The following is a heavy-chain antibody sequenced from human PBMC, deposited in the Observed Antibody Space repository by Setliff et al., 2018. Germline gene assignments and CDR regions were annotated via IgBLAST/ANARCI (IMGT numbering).Heavy chain of an antibody. J-gene: IGHJ4*02. CDR3: ATEKFPGDWGDY. D-gene: IGHD2-21*01. V-gene: IGHV1-18*01. CDR2: ISVYNGKT. CDR1: GGTFSSYA. Sequence: ASVKVSCKASGGTFSSYAISWVRQAPGQGLEWMGGISVYNGKTKYAQKFQGRVTMTTDTSTRTAYMEVTSLRSDDTAVYYCATEKFPGDWGDYWGQGTLVTV.